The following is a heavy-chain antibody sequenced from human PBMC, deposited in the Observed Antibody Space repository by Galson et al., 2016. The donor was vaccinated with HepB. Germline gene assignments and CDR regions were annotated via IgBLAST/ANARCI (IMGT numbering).Heavy chain of an antibody. J-gene: IGHJ4*02. Sequence: QSGAEVKKPGESLKISCKGSGYSFTSYWIGWVRQMPGKGLEWMGIIYPGDSDLRYSPSFQGHVTISADNSISTAYLQWSSLKASDTAMYYCARLRDSGSYYLDYWGQGTLVTVSS. CDR3: ARLRDSGSYYLDY. CDR2: IYPGDSDL. CDR1: GYSFTSYW. V-gene: IGHV5-51*01. D-gene: IGHD1-26*01.